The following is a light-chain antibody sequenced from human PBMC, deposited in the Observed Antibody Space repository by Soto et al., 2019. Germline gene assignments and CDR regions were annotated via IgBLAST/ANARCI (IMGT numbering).Light chain of an antibody. V-gene: IGLV2-14*01. J-gene: IGLJ3*02. Sequence: QSVLTQPASVSGSPGQSITISCTGSRTDAGDYNYVAWYQQHPGKAPKVMIYEDSNRPSGVSNRFSGSKSGNTASLTISGLQAEDEADYYCSSYTTSRTWVFGGGTKLTVL. CDR1: RTDAGDYNY. CDR2: EDS. CDR3: SSYTTSRTWV.